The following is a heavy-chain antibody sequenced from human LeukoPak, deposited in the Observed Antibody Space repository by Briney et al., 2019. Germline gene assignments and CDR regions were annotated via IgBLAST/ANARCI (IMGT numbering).Heavy chain of an antibody. CDR2: ISYSGST. Sequence: PSETLSLTCTVSGGSISNYYWNWIRQPPGKGLEWVGYISYSGSTNYNPSLKSRVTISVDTSKNQFSLKLSSVTAADTAVYYCARGDVGYYDSTWGQGTLVTVSS. J-gene: IGHJ4*02. V-gene: IGHV4-59*01. CDR3: ARGDVGYYDST. CDR1: GGSISNYY. D-gene: IGHD3-22*01.